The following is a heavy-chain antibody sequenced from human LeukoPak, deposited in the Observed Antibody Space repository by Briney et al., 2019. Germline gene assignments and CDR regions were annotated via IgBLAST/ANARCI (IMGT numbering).Heavy chain of an antibody. Sequence: SETLSLTCAAYGGSFSGYSWSWIRQPPGKGLEWIGEINHSGSTNYNPSLKSRVTISVDTSKNQFSLNLSSVTAADTAVYYCARERKTYYFDYWGQGTLVTVSS. J-gene: IGHJ4*02. CDR2: INHSGST. CDR3: ARERKTYYFDY. V-gene: IGHV4-34*01. CDR1: GGSFSGYS.